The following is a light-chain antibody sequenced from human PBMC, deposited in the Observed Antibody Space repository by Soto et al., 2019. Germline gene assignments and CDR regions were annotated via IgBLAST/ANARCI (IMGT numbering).Light chain of an antibody. CDR1: SSDVGGYNY. Sequence: QSALTQPASVSGSPGQSITISCTGTSSDVGGYNYVSWYQQHPGKAPKLMIYDVRNRPSGVSNRFSGSKSGNTASLTISGLQAEDEADYYCSSYTSSSTLGVFGTGTKLTVL. V-gene: IGLV2-14*01. CDR3: SSYTSSSTLGV. CDR2: DVR. J-gene: IGLJ1*01.